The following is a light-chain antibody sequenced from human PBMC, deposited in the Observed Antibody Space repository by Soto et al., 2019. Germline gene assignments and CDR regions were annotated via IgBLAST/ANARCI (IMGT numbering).Light chain of an antibody. J-gene: IGKJ2*01. CDR1: RDISTW. V-gene: IGKV1D-12*01. CDR3: QQANSFPFI. CDR2: GAS. Sequence: DIQMTQSPSSVSASVGDRVTITCRASRDISTWLDWYQQKPGKAPKLLIYGASNLQSGVPSRFSGRGSGTDFTLTISSLQPEDFGTYYCQQANSFPFIFAQGTKVDIK.